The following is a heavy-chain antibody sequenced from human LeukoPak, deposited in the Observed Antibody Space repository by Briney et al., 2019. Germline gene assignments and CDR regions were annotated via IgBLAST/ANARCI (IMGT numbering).Heavy chain of an antibody. V-gene: IGHV1-18*01. CDR2: ISAYNGNT. CDR3: ARGGYDFWSGYLEDYMDV. Sequence: ASVKVSCKASGYTFTSYGISWVRQAPGQGLEWMGWISAYNGNTNYAQKLRGRVTMTTDTSTSTAYMELRSLRSGDTAVYYCARGGYDFWSGYLEDYMDVWGKGTTVTVSS. CDR1: GYTFTSYG. D-gene: IGHD3-3*01. J-gene: IGHJ6*03.